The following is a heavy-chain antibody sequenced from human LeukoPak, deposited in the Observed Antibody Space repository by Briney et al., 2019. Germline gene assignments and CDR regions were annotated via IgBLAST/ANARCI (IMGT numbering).Heavy chain of an antibody. V-gene: IGHV3-7*01. D-gene: IGHD3-10*02. CDR1: GFTFNTYW. Sequence: GGSLRLSCAASGFTFNTYWMSWVRQAPGRGLEWVANIKPDGSESYYADSVKGRFSISRDNTKNSLYLQMNSLRAEDTAVYYCARDVRSGLNYFVFADYWGQGTLVTVSS. J-gene: IGHJ4*02. CDR2: IKPDGSES. CDR3: ARDVRSGLNYFVFADY.